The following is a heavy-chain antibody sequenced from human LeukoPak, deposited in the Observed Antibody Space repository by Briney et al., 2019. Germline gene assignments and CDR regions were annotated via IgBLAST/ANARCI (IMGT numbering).Heavy chain of an antibody. V-gene: IGHV4-34*01. CDR1: GGSFSGYY. J-gene: IGHJ4*02. Sequence: PSETLSLTCAVYGGSFSGYYWSWIRQPPGKGLEWIGEINHSGSTNYNPSLKSRVTISVDTSKNQFSLKLSSVTAADTAVYCCARARIWYSSSWYFDYWGQGTLVTVSS. CDR2: INHSGST. D-gene: IGHD6-13*01. CDR3: ARARIWYSSSWYFDY.